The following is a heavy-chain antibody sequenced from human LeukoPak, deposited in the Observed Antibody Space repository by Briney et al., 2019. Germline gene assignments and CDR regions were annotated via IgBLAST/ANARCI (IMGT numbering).Heavy chain of an antibody. V-gene: IGHV4-38-2*02. J-gene: IGHJ6*03. CDR3: ASLSTLPGIAAAEGYYYMDV. D-gene: IGHD6-13*01. Sequence: PSETLSLTCTVSGYSISSGYYWGWIRQPPGKGLEWIGEINHSGSTNYNPSLKSRVTISVDTSKNQFSLKLSSVTAADTAVYYCASLSTLPGIAAAEGYYYMDVWGKGTTVTVSS. CDR1: GYSISSGYY. CDR2: INHSGST.